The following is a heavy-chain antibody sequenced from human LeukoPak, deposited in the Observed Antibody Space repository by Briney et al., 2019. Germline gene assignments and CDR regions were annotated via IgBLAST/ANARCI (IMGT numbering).Heavy chain of an antibody. CDR2: INHSGST. CDR3: AREGNPKGLVPAAIDFRLDY. Sequence: SETLSLTCAVYGGSFSGYYWSWIRQPPGKGLEWIGEINHSGSTNYNPSLKSRVTISVDTSKNQFSLKLSSVTAADTAEYYCAREGNPKGLVPAAIDFRLDYWGQGTLVTVSS. V-gene: IGHV4-34*01. D-gene: IGHD2-2*01. CDR1: GGSFSGYY. J-gene: IGHJ4*02.